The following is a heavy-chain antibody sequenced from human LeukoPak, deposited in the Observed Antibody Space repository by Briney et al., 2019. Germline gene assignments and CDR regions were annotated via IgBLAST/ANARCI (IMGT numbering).Heavy chain of an antibody. Sequence: GGSLRLSCAASKFTFSSYSMNWVRQAPGKGLEWVSSINSYSSYIYYADSVKGRFTISRDNAKNSLYLQVNSLRAEDTAVYYCARGPTMKMDVWGKGTTVTVSS. V-gene: IGHV3-21*01. CDR1: KFTFSSYS. D-gene: IGHD3-22*01. J-gene: IGHJ6*04. CDR2: INSYSSYI. CDR3: ARGPTMKMDV.